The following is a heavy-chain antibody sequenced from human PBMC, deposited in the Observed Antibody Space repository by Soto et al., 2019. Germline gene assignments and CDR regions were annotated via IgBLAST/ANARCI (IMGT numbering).Heavy chain of an antibody. CDR3: ARLLVRGVLDYYYGMDV. Sequence: ETLSLTCTVSGGSISSSSYYWGWIRQPPGKGLEWIGSIYYSGSTYYNPSLKSRVTISVDTSKNQFSLKLSSVTAADTAVYYFARLLVRGVLDYYYGMDVWGQGTTVTVSS. CDR1: GGSISSSSYY. CDR2: IYYSGST. D-gene: IGHD3-10*01. J-gene: IGHJ6*02. V-gene: IGHV4-39*01.